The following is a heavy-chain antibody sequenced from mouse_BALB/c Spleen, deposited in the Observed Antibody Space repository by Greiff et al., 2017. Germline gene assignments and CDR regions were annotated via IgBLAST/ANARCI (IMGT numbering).Heavy chain of an antibody. J-gene: IGHJ4*01. CDR1: GDSITSGY. CDR3: ARYRDGNYLGAMDY. V-gene: IGHV3-8*02. Sequence: EVKLMESGPSLVKPSQTLSLTCSVTGDSITSGYWNWIRKFPGNKLEYMGYISYSGSTYYNPSLISRISITRDTSKNQYYLQLNSVTTEDTATYYCARYRDGNYLGAMDYWGQGTSVTVSS. D-gene: IGHD2-1*01. CDR2: ISYSGST.